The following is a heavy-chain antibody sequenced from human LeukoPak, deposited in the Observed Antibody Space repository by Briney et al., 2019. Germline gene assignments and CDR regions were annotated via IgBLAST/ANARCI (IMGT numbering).Heavy chain of an antibody. Sequence: PGGSLRLSCAASGFTFSSYAMHWVRQAPGKGLEWVSGISWNSGSIGYADSVKGRFTISRDNAKNSLYLQMNSLRAEDTALYYCAKDIKEGSGSYYHHYYGMDVWGQGTTVTVSS. CDR3: AKDIKEGSGSYYHHYYGMDV. V-gene: IGHV3-9*01. CDR2: ISWNSGSI. D-gene: IGHD1-26*01. J-gene: IGHJ6*02. CDR1: GFTFSSYA.